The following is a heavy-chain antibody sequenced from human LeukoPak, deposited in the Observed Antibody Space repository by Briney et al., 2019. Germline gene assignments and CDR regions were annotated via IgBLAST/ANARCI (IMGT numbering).Heavy chain of an antibody. Sequence: SQTLSLTCAISGDSVSSNSAAWNWIRQSPSRGLEWLGRTYYRSKWYNDYAVSVKSRITINPDTSKNQFSLQLSSVTDADTAVYYCARLDSGYEDDYGDYVSPFDYWGQGTLVTVSS. J-gene: IGHJ4*02. CDR1: GDSVSSNSAA. CDR3: ARLDSGYEDDYGDYVSPFDY. CDR2: TYYRSKWYN. V-gene: IGHV6-1*01. D-gene: IGHD4-17*01.